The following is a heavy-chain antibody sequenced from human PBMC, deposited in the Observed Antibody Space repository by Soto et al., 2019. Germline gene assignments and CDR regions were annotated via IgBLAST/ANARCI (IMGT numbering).Heavy chain of an antibody. CDR2: ISGGGSSS. J-gene: IGHJ6*02. Sequence: EMQLVESGGRLVQPGGSLRLACEASGFTFSSYAMSWVRQAPGKGLEWVTGISGGGSSSYFADSVKGRFTISRDNSKNTLYLQMGRMSAEDTAVYYCAKDFYGGSYYNGLALWGQGTTVVVSS. CDR1: GFTFSSYA. D-gene: IGHD3-10*01. CDR3: AKDFYGGSYYNGLAL. V-gene: IGHV3-23*04.